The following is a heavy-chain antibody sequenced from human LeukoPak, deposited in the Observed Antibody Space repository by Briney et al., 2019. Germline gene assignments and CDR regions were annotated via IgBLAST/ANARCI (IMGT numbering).Heavy chain of an antibody. V-gene: IGHV4-34*01. J-gene: IGHJ4*02. CDR2: INHSGST. Sequence: SETLSLTCAVYGGSFSGYYWSWIRQAPGKGLEWIGEINHSGSTNYNPSLKSRVTISVDTSKNQFSLKLSSVTAADTAVYYCARGRGSLRPLRDWGQGTLVTVSS. CDR1: GGSFSGYY. CDR3: ARGRGSLRPLRD. D-gene: IGHD5/OR15-5a*01.